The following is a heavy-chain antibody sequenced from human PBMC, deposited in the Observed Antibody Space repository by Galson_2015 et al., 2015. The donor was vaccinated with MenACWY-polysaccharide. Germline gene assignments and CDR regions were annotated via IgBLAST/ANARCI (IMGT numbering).Heavy chain of an antibody. CDR3: ARKFDS. CDR1: GASISRRDW. CDR2: ISHGGST. V-gene: IGHV4-4*02. J-gene: IGHJ4*02. Sequence: ETLSLTCAVSGASISRRDWWSWVRQPPGKGLEWIGEISHGGSTNYNPSLKSRVTLSLDKSKNQFSLKMSSVTAAGTAVYYCARKFDSWGQGILVTVPS.